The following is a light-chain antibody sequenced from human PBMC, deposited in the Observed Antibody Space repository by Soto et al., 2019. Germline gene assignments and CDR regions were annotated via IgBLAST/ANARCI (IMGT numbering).Light chain of an antibody. CDR2: DGT. CDR3: CSYVTTPEI. J-gene: IGLJ1*01. Sequence: QSALAQPRSVSGSPGQLLTISCTGTSSDVDDYRYVSWYQQYPGKAPKLVIYDGTKRPSGVPDRFSGSNSGNTASLTISGLQAEDEADYYCCSYVTTPEIFGPGIKVTVL. CDR1: SSDVDDYRY. V-gene: IGLV2-11*01.